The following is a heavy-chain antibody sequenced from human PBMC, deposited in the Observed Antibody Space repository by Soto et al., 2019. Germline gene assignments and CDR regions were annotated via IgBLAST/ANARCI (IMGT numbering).Heavy chain of an antibody. J-gene: IGHJ1*01. CDR3: ARREGEIVVVTSTASEYFQH. CDR1: GGSISSYY. D-gene: IGHD2-21*02. Sequence: QVQLQESGPGLVKPSETLSLTCTVSGGSISSYYWSWIRQPAGKGLEWIGRIYTSGSTNYNPSLKGRVTMSVDTSKNQYSPKLSCVTAADTAVYCCARREGEIVVVTSTASEYFQHWGQGTLGNVSS. CDR2: IYTSGST. V-gene: IGHV4-4*07.